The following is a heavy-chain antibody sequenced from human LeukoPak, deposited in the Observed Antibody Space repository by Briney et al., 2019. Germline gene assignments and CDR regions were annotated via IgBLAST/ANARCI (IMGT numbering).Heavy chain of an antibody. V-gene: IGHV3-30*02. J-gene: IGHJ4*02. D-gene: IGHD6-6*01. CDR3: AKGAARPTGDFDY. CDR1: GFTFSSYG. CDR2: IRYDGSNK. Sequence: GGSLRLSCAASGFTFSSYGMHWVRQAPGKGLEWVAFIRYDGSNKYYADSVKGRFTISRDNSKNTLYLQMNSLRAEDTAVYYCAKGAARPTGDFDYWGQGTLVTVSS.